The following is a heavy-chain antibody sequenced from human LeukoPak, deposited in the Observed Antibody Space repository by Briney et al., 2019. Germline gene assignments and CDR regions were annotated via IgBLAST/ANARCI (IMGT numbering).Heavy chain of an antibody. CDR3: AREVRSGYDWTFDY. CDR1: GYTFTGYY. Sequence: ASVKVSCKASGYTFTGYYMHWVRQAPGQGLEWMGWINPNSGGTNYAQKFQGWVTMTRDTSISTAYMELSRLRSDDTAVYYCAREVRSGYDWTFDYWAREPWSPSPQ. CDR2: INPNSGGT. V-gene: IGHV1-2*04. D-gene: IGHD5-12*01. J-gene: IGHJ4*02.